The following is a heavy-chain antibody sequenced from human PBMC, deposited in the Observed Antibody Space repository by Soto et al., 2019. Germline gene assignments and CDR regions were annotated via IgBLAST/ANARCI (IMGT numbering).Heavy chain of an antibody. CDR2: ISEAGDST. V-gene: IGHV3-23*01. J-gene: IGHJ5*01. CDR3: VKGGWLDF. Sequence: EVQLLESGGGLVQPGGSLRLSCAASQFTFSTFAMSWVRQAPGKGLEWVSFISEAGDSTHYADSVKGRFTISRDNSKNTLYLKINSLRGEDKALYHCVKGGWLDFWGQGALVTVSS. CDR1: QFTFSTFA.